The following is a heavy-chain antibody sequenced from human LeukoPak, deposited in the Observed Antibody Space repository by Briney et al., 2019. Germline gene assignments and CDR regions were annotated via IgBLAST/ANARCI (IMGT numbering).Heavy chain of an antibody. V-gene: IGHV3-33*06. CDR2: IWYDGSNK. Sequence: GGSLRLSCAASGFTFSSYGMHWVRQAPGKGLEWVAVIWYDGSNKYYADSVKGRFTISRDNSKNTLYLQMNSLRAEDTAVYYCAKEGQSGCSYGYDYWGQGTLVTVSS. CDR3: AKEGQSGCSYGYDY. J-gene: IGHJ4*02. CDR1: GFTFSSYG. D-gene: IGHD5-18*01.